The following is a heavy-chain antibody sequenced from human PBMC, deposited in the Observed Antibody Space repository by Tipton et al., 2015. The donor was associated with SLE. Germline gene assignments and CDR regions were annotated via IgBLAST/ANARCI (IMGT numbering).Heavy chain of an antibody. D-gene: IGHD6-13*01. J-gene: IGHJ4*02. V-gene: IGHV3-20*04. CDR2: INWNGGST. CDR3: AREGGGSSSWYYFDY. Sequence: SLRLSCAASGFTFDDYGMSWVRQAPGKGLEWVSGINWNGGSTGYADSVKGRFTISRDNAKNSLYPQMNSLRAEDTALYYCAREGGGSSSWYYFDYWGQGTLVTVSS. CDR1: GFTFDDYG.